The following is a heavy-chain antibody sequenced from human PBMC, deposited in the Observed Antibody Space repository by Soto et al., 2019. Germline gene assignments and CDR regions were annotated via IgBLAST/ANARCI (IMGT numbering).Heavy chain of an antibody. CDR3: ARREVSYSGYGGYFDI. V-gene: IGHV5-51*01. J-gene: IGHJ3*02. CDR2: IYPGDSDT. Sequence: PGESLKISCKGSGYSFTSYWIGWVRQMPGKGLEWMGIIYPGDSDTRYSPSFQGQVTISADKSISTAYLQWSSLKASDTAMYYCARREVSYSGYGGYFDIWGQGTMVTVSS. CDR1: GYSFTSYW. D-gene: IGHD5-12*01.